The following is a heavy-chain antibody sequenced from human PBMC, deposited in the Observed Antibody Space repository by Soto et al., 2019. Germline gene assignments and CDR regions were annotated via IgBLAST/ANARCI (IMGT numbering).Heavy chain of an antibody. J-gene: IGHJ4*02. CDR2: ISGSGGST. D-gene: IGHD6-19*01. V-gene: IGHV3-23*01. Sequence: EVQLLESGGGLVQPRGSLRLSCAASGFTFSSYAMRWVRQAPGKGLEWVSAISGSGGSTYYADSVKGRFTISRDNSKNTLYLQMNSLRAEDAAVYDCARRGSGRYYDYWGQGTLVTVSS. CDR3: ARRGSGRYYDY. CDR1: GFTFSSYA.